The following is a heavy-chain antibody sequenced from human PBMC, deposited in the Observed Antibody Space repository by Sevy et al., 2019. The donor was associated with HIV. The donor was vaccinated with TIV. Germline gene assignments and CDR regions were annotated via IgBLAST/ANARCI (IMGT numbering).Heavy chain of an antibody. CDR2: FDPEDGET. J-gene: IGHJ4*02. Sequence: GASVKVSCKVSGKTLSQLSMHWVRQAPGKGLEWLGTFDPEDGETRYAQKLQGRVTMTEDTSTDTAYMELRSLRSEDTALYYCATTKDYYESSGSPFDYWGQGTLVTVSS. D-gene: IGHD3-22*01. V-gene: IGHV1-24*01. CDR1: GKTLSQLS. CDR3: ATTKDYYESSGSPFDY.